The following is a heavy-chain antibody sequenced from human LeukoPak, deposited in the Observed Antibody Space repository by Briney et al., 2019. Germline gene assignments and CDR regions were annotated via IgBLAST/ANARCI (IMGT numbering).Heavy chain of an antibody. CDR1: GYTFTGYY. CDR3: ARGSWDIVVVSAATPRLFDY. Sequence: ASVTVSCKASGYTFTGYYMHGVRQAPGQGLEGMGWINPNNGGTNYAQKFQGRVTMTRDTSISTAYMELSRLRSDDTAVYYCARGSWDIVVVSAATPRLFDYWGQGTLVTVSS. D-gene: IGHD2-2*02. J-gene: IGHJ4*02. CDR2: INPNNGGT. V-gene: IGHV1-2*02.